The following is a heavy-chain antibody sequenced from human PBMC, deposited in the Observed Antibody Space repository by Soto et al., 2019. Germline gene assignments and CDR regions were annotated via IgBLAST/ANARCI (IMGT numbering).Heavy chain of an antibody. CDR2: IWYDGSEK. CDR3: ARGMSMVTTDGMDV. J-gene: IGHJ6*02. CDR1: EFTFSNYV. V-gene: IGHV3-33*01. Sequence: QVQLVESGGGVVQPGKSLRLSCAASEFTFSNYVMYWARQAPGKGLEWVAVIWYDGSEKYYADSVKGRFIITRDNFNYTLYLQMNSLRAEDTAVYYWARGMSMVTTDGMDVWGQGTTVTVSS. D-gene: IGHD4-17*01.